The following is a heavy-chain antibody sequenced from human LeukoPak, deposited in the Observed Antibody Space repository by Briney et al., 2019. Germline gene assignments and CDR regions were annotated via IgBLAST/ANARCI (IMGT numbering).Heavy chain of an antibody. CDR1: GFTFSTYW. V-gene: IGHV3-7*01. Sequence: GGSLSLSCAASGFTFSTYWMSWVRQAPGKGLEWVANINQDGSEKYSVDSVKGRFTISRDNAKNSLYLQMNSLRAEDTAVYYCARYCSGGSCYDYWGQGTLVTVSS. CDR3: ARYCSGGSCYDY. D-gene: IGHD2-15*01. CDR2: INQDGSEK. J-gene: IGHJ4*02.